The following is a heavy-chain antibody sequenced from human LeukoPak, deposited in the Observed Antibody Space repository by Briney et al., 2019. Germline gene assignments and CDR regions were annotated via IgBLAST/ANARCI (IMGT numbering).Heavy chain of an antibody. J-gene: IGHJ4*02. V-gene: IGHV1-24*01. CDR1: GYTLTELS. CDR3: ATAKGWLVRSPDY. Sequence: ASVKVSCKVSGYTLTELSMHWVRQAPGKGLEGMGGFDPEDGETIYAQKFQGRVTMTEDTSTDTAYMELSSLRSEDTAVYYCATAKGWLVRSPDYWGQGTLVTVSS. CDR2: FDPEDGET. D-gene: IGHD6-19*01.